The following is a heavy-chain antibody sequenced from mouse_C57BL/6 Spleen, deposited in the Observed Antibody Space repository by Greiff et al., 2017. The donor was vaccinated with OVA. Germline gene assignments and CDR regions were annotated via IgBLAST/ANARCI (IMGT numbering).Heavy chain of an antibody. J-gene: IGHJ4*01. D-gene: IGHD2-12*01. CDR3: ARRAYYKDAMDY. CDR1: GYTFTDYY. Sequence: EVQLQQSGPELVKPGASVKISCKASGYTFTDYYMNWVKQSHGKSLEWIGDINPNNGGTSYNQKFKGKATLTVDKSSSTAYMELRSLTSEDSAVYYCARRAYYKDAMDYWGQGTSVTVSS. CDR2: INPNNGGT. V-gene: IGHV1-26*01.